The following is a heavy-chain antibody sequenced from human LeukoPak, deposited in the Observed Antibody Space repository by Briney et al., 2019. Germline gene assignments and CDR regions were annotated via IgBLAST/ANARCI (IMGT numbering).Heavy chain of an antibody. D-gene: IGHD1-7*01. J-gene: IGHJ5*02. CDR1: GFTFSSYG. Sequence: PGGSLRLSCAASGFTFSSYGMHWVRQAPGKGLEGVAFIRYDGSNKYYADSVKGRFTISRDNAKNSLYLQMNSLRAEDTAVYYCAREVYNWNYNWFDPWGQGTLVTVSS. CDR2: IRYDGSNK. V-gene: IGHV3-30*02. CDR3: AREVYNWNYNWFDP.